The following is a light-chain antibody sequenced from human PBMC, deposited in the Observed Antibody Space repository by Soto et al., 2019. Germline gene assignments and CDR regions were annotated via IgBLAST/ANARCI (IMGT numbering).Light chain of an antibody. Sequence: QSVLTQPASVSGSPGQSITISCTGATSDIGGYSFVSWYQQHPGKAPKLMIYDVTNRPSGVSNRFSGSKSGNTASLTISGLQPEDEADYYCNSYTKYSTYVFGTGTKLTVL. J-gene: IGLJ1*01. CDR3: NSYTKYSTYV. CDR2: DVT. CDR1: TSDIGGYSF. V-gene: IGLV2-14*03.